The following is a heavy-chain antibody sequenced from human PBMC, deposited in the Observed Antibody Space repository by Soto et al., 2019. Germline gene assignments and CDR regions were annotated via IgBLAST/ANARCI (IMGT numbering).Heavy chain of an antibody. CDR2: ISSDGNIK. J-gene: IGHJ4*02. V-gene: IGHV3-30*18. Sequence: QVPLVESGGGVVQPGRSLRLSCAVSGFTFSTFGMHWVRQAPGKELEWVAVISSDGNIKYYVDSVKGRFTISRDNSKNTLYLQMDSLRAEDTAVYYCAKDRPYIGSYWGQGTLVTVSS. CDR1: GFTFSTFG. CDR3: AKDRPYIGSY. D-gene: IGHD1-26*01.